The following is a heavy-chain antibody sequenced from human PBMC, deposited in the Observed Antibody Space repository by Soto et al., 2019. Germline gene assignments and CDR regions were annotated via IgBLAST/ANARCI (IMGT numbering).Heavy chain of an antibody. Sequence: SQTLSLTCAISGDSVSSNSAAWNWIRQSPSRGLEWLGRTYYRSKWYNDYAVSVKSRITINPDTSKNQFSLQLNSVTPEDTAVYYCAGDSVTYYDILTPFDYWGQGTLVTVSS. V-gene: IGHV6-1*01. J-gene: IGHJ4*02. CDR3: AGDSVTYYDILTPFDY. CDR1: GDSVSSNSAA. D-gene: IGHD3-9*01. CDR2: TYYRSKWYN.